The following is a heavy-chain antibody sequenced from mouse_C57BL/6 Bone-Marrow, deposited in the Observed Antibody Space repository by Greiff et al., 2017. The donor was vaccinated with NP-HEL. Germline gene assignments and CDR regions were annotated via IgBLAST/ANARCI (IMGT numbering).Heavy chain of an antibody. CDR2: ISDGGSYT. D-gene: IGHD1-1*01. Sequence: EVQLVESGGGLVKPGGSLKLSCAASGFTFSSYAMSWVRQTPEKRLEWVATISDGGSYTYYPENVKGRFTISRDNAKNNLYLQMSHLKSEDTAMYYCAREEDYGSSIDYWGQGTTLTVSS. CDR3: AREEDYGSSIDY. CDR1: GFTFSSYA. V-gene: IGHV5-4*01. J-gene: IGHJ2*01.